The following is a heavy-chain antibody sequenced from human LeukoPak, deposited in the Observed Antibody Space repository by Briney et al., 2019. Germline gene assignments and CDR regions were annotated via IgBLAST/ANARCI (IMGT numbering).Heavy chain of an antibody. J-gene: IGHJ4*02. V-gene: IGHV3-21*01. D-gene: IGHD5-18*01. Sequence: GGSLRLSCAASGFTFSSYSMNWVRQAPGKGLEWVSPISSSSSYIYYADSVKGRFTISRDNAKNSLYLQMSSLRAEDTAVYYCVKGLRWTAMATTYFDYWGQGTLVTVSS. CDR2: ISSSSSYI. CDR3: VKGLRWTAMATTYFDY. CDR1: GFTFSSYS.